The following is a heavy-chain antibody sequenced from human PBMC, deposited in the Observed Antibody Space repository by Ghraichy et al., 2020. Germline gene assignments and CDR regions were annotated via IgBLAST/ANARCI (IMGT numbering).Heavy chain of an antibody. J-gene: IGHJ4*02. CDR3: ARFKHEGSYSPLGY. CDR1: SGSISSSSYY. Sequence: SETLSLTCTVSSGSISSSSYYWGWIRQPPGKGLEWIGSIYYSGSTYYNPSLKSRVTISVDTSKNQFSLKLSSVAAADTAVYYCARFKHEGSYSPLGYWGQVSLVTVSS. D-gene: IGHD3-10*01. CDR2: IYYSGST. V-gene: IGHV4-39*01.